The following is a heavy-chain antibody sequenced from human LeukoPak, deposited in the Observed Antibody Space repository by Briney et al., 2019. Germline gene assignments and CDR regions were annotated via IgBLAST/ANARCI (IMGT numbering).Heavy chain of an antibody. Sequence: SETLSLTCTVSGGSISSSSYYWGWIRQPPGKGLEWIGEINHSGSTNYNPSLKSRVTISVDTSKNQFSLKLSSVTAADTAVYYCARRTHNWYFDLWGRGTLVTVSS. CDR1: GGSISSSSYY. CDR3: ARRTHNWYFDL. CDR2: INHSGST. V-gene: IGHV4-39*07. J-gene: IGHJ2*01.